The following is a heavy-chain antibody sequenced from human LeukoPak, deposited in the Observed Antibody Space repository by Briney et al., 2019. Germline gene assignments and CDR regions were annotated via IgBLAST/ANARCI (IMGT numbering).Heavy chain of an antibody. J-gene: IGHJ4*02. CDR1: GFTFRSYA. V-gene: IGHV3-23*01. CDR2: ISDSGDNT. CDR3: AKGYSTNWYLFDY. Sequence: GGSLRLSCAASGFTFRSYAMSWVRQAPGKGLEWVSGISDSGDNTYYADSVKGRFTISRDNSKNTLYLQMNSLSVEDTALYYCAKGYSTNWYLFDYWGQGSLVTVSS. D-gene: IGHD6-13*01.